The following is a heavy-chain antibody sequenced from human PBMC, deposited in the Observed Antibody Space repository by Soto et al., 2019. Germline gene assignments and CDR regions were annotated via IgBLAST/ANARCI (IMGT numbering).Heavy chain of an antibody. CDR3: ARLGADAQNYYDRSGYPASV. J-gene: IGHJ6*02. CDR2: IDPSDSYS. V-gene: IGHV5-10-1*01. CDR1: GYSFTSYW. D-gene: IGHD3-22*01. Sequence: PGESLKISCKGSGYSFTSYWISWVRQMPGKGLEWMGRIDPSDSYSNYSPSFQSHVTISADKSISTAYLQWSSLKASDTGMYYCARLGADAQNYYDRSGYPASVWGQGTTVTVSS.